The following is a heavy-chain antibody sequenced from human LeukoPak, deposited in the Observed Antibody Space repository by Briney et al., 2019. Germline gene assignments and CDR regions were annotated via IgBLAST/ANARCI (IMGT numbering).Heavy chain of an antibody. CDR2: INSDGSST. D-gene: IGHD5-12*01. Sequence: GSLRLSCAASGFSFSSYWMHWVRQAPGKGLVWVSRINSDGSSTIYADSVKGRFTISRDNAKNTLYLQTNSLRAEDTALYYCTRGYVGIDYWGQGTLVTVSS. J-gene: IGHJ4*02. V-gene: IGHV3-74*01. CDR3: TRGYVGIDY. CDR1: GFSFSSYW.